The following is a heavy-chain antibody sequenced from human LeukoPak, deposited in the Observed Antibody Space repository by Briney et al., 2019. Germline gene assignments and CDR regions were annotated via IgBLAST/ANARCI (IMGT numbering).Heavy chain of an antibody. CDR2: IGAYNGNT. CDR3: ARGGIVATISAGTFDY. Sequence: ASVKVSCKASGYTFTSYGISWVRQAPGQGLEWMGWIGAYNGNTNYAQKLQGRVTRTTDTSTSTAYMELRSLRSDDTAVYYCARGGIVATISAGTFDYWGQGTLVTVSS. CDR1: GYTFTSYG. D-gene: IGHD5-12*01. J-gene: IGHJ4*02. V-gene: IGHV1-18*01.